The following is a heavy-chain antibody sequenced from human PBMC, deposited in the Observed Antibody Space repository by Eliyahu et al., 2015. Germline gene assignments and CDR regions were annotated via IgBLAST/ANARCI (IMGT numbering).Heavy chain of an antibody. CDR2: ISWNSGSI. D-gene: IGHD5-12*01. V-gene: IGHV3-9*01. CDR3: AKDLGGYSGYGLFDY. J-gene: IGHJ4*02. CDR1: GFTXDDXA. Sequence: EVQLVESGGGLXQPGRSXRLSCAASGFTXDDXAMHWVRQAXGXGLEWVXGISWNSGSIGYADSVKGRFTISRDNAKNSLYLQMNSLRAEDTALYYCAKDLGGYSGYGLFDYWGQGTLVTVSS.